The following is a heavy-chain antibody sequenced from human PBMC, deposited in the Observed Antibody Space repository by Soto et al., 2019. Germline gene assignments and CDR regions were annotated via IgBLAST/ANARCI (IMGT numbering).Heavy chain of an antibody. J-gene: IGHJ5*02. Sequence: PGGSLRLSCAASGVTFSSSGMSWVRQGPGKGLEWVSAISDGGYSTYYGDSVKGRFTVSRDNSKNTLYLQMKSLRADDTDVYYCAIGDGWFDPWGQGTLVTVSS. CDR1: GVTFSSSG. CDR2: ISDGGYST. V-gene: IGHV3-23*01. CDR3: AIGDGWFDP.